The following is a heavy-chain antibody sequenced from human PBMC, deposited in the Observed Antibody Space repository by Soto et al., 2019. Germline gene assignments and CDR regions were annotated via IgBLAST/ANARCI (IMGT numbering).Heavy chain of an antibody. CDR1: GFTFGPYW. D-gene: IGHD3-16*01. J-gene: IGHJ2*01. Sequence: EVQLAESGGGLVQPGGSLRLSCAASGFTFGPYWMTWVRQAPGKGLEWVAKIKPDGSEKYYVDSVKGRFTISRDNTKTSLYLQMNSLRAEDTAVYYCARPYTVAGSSYWCFDLWGRGTLVTVSS. CDR3: ARPYTVAGSSYWCFDL. V-gene: IGHV3-7*01. CDR2: IKPDGSEK.